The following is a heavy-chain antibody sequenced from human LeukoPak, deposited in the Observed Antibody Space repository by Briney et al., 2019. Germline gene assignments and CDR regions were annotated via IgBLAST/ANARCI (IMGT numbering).Heavy chain of an antibody. V-gene: IGHV3-33*01. D-gene: IGHD3-10*01. CDR2: IWYDGINK. Sequence: GRSLRLSCAASGFTFKNYGMHWVRQAPGKGLEWVAVIWYDGINKFYAVSVKGRFTISRDNSKNTLFLQMNGLRGEDSAVYYCARDREYYYYGMDVWGQGTTVTVSS. CDR1: GFTFKNYG. J-gene: IGHJ6*02. CDR3: ARDREYYYYGMDV.